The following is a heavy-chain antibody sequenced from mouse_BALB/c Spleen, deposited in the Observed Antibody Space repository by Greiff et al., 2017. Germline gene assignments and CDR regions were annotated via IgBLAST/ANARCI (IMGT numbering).Heavy chain of an antibody. Sequence: QVTLKVCGPGILQPSQTLSLTCSFSGFSLSTSGMGVSWIRQPSGKGLEWLAHIYWDDDKRYNPSLKSRLTISKDTSRNQVFLKITSVDTADTATYYCARRGAGPYAMDYWGQGTSVTVSS. V-gene: IGHV8-12*01. J-gene: IGHJ4*01. CDR3: ARRGAGPYAMDY. D-gene: IGHD4-1*01. CDR1: GFSLSTSGMG. CDR2: IYWDDDK.